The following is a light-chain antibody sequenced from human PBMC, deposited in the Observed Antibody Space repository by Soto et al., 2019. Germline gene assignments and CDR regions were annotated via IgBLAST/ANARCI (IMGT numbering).Light chain of an antibody. Sequence: QPVLTQSPSASASLGGSVKLTCTLSSGHSTYAIAWHQQQPEKGPRYLMKIDSDGSHSKGDGIPDRFSGSSSGTERYLSIFSLQSEDEADYYCQTWGTGIVVFGGGTQLTVL. CDR3: QTWGTGIVV. V-gene: IGLV4-69*01. J-gene: IGLJ2*01. CDR1: SGHSTYA. CDR2: IDSDGSH.